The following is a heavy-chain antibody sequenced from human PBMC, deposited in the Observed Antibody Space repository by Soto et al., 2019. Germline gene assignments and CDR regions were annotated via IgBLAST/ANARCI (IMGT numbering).Heavy chain of an antibody. CDR2: IIPIFGTA. J-gene: IGHJ6*02. D-gene: IGHD6-13*01. V-gene: IGHV1-69*13. CDR1: GGTFSSYA. Sequence: ASVKVSCKASGGTFSSYAISWVRQAPGQGLEWMGGIIPIFGTANYAQKFQGRVTITADESTSTAYMELSSLRSEDTAVYYCASGGIAAAGTYYYYYGMDVWGQGTTVTVSS. CDR3: ASGGIAAAGTYYYYYGMDV.